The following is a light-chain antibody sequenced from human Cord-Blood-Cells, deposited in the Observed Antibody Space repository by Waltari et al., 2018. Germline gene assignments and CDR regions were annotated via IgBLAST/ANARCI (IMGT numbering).Light chain of an antibody. CDR1: QSVSSY. CDR3: QQRSNWPIT. J-gene: IGKJ5*01. Sequence: EIVLTQSPATLSLSPGERATLSCRASQSVSSYLAWYQQKPGTAPRLLIYDASNRATGIPARFSGSGSGTDFTLTISSLEPEDFAVYYCQQRSNWPITFGQGTRLEIK. CDR2: DAS. V-gene: IGKV3-11*01.